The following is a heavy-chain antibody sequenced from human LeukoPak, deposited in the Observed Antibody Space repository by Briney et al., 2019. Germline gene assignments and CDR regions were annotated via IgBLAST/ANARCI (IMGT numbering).Heavy chain of an antibody. CDR2: ISYDGSNK. CDR1: GFTFSDYA. D-gene: IGHD6-6*01. J-gene: IGHJ3*02. CDR3: VRDAGIASRPAFDI. V-gene: IGHV3-30*04. Sequence: GGSLRLSCLASGFTFSDYAMHWVRQAPGKGLEWVAAISYDGSNKYYADSVKGRFTFSRDNPKSTLFLQMNSLRTEDTAAYYCVRDAGIASRPAFDIWGQGTMVTVSS.